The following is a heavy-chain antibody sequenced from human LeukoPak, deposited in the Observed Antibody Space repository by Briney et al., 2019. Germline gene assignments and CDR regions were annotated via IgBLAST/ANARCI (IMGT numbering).Heavy chain of an antibody. CDR1: GGSISNYY. D-gene: IGHD3-3*01. Sequence: PSETLSLTCTVSGGSISNYYWSWIRQPAGKGLEWIGRIYATGSTNYSPSLKSRVTMSVDTSKNQFSLKLSSVTAADTAVYYCAQSYYDFWSGPIGFWGQGTLVSVSS. CDR3: AQSYYDFWSGPIGF. J-gene: IGHJ4*02. V-gene: IGHV4-4*07. CDR2: IYATGST.